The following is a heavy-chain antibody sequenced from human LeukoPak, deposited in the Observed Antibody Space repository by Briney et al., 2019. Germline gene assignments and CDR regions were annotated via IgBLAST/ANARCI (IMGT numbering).Heavy chain of an antibody. CDR3: ARGVTSPLDAFDI. J-gene: IGHJ3*02. CDR1: GGSISSYY. D-gene: IGHD1-26*01. CDR2: IYYSGST. Sequence: PSETLSLTCTVSGGSISSYYWSWIRQPPGKGLEWIGYIYYSGSTNYNPSLKTRVTISVDTSKNQFSLKLSSVTAADTAVYYCARGVTSPLDAFDIWGQGTTVTVSS. V-gene: IGHV4-59*01.